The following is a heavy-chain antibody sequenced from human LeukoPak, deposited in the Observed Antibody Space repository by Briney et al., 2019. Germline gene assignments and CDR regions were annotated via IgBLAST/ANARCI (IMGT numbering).Heavy chain of an antibody. CDR2: IYYSGST. Sequence: SETLSLTCTVSGGSISSSSYYWGWIRQPPGKGLEWIGSIYYSGSTYYNPSLKSRVTISVDTSKNQFSLKLSSVTAADTAVYNCARRDITIFGVVIPRGWFDPWGQGTLVTVSS. V-gene: IGHV4-39*01. CDR3: ARRDITIFGVVIPRGWFDP. D-gene: IGHD3-3*01. CDR1: GGSISSSSYY. J-gene: IGHJ5*02.